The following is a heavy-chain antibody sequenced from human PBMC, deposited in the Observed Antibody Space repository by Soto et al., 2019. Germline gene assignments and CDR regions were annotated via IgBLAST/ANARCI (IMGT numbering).Heavy chain of an antibody. CDR1: GYTFTSYA. Sequence: ASVKVSCKASGYTFTSYAMHWLRQAPGQRLEWMGWINAGNGNTKYSQKFQGRVTITRDTSASTAYMELSSLRSEDTAVYYCARGLSGSFLMDVWGQGTTVTVSS. D-gene: IGHD5-12*01. CDR2: INAGNGNT. V-gene: IGHV1-3*01. J-gene: IGHJ6*02. CDR3: ARGLSGSFLMDV.